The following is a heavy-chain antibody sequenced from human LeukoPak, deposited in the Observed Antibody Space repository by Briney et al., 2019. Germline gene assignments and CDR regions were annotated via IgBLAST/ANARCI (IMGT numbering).Heavy chain of an antibody. CDR1: GFTFNSYA. CDR2: ISGSGGTT. Sequence: TGGSLRLSCAASGFTFNSYAMNWVRQAPGKGLEWVSGISGSGGTTYYADSVQGRFTIFRDNSKNTLYLQMNSLRADDKAIYYCVKDSYYYDSSGYYYVKDHWGQGTLVTVSS. D-gene: IGHD3-22*01. CDR3: VKDSYYYDSSGYYYVKDH. V-gene: IGHV3-23*01. J-gene: IGHJ4*02.